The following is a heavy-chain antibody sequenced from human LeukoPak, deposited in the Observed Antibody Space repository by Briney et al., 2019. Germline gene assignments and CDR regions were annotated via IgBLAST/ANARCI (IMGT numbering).Heavy chain of an antibody. CDR3: ARANALYCSSTSCYEEYYYGMDV. CDR1: GYTFTGYY. CDR2: INPNSGGT. V-gene: IGHV1-2*02. Sequence: ASVKVSCKASGYTFTGYYTHWVRQAPGQGLEWMAWINPNSGGTYYAQNFHDRITMTRDTSISTAYMELSRLRSDDTAIYYCARANALYCSSTSCYEEYYYGMDVWGKGTTVTVSS. D-gene: IGHD2-2*01. J-gene: IGHJ6*04.